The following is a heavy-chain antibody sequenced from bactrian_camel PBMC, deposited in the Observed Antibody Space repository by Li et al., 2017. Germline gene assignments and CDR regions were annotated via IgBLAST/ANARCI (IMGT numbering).Heavy chain of an antibody. V-gene: IGHV3S1*01. J-gene: IGHJ4*01. Sequence: HVQLVESGGGSVQDGGSLRLSCIANGDTIRNYCMGWFRQFPGKEREGVAAIFLGGPFLGGRRSFYSDSVKGRFTISRDNAERTMYLQMNNLKSEDTALYYCHTGFRRPNYSDYVSRSQGTQVTVS. CDR1: GDTIRNYC. D-gene: IGHD4*01. CDR2: IFLGGPFLGGRRS.